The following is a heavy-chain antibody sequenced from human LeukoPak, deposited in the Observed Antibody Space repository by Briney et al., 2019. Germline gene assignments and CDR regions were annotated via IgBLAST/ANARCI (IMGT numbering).Heavy chain of an antibody. J-gene: IGHJ4*02. CDR1: GFTFSSYA. V-gene: IGHV3-23*01. CDR2: ISGSGGST. CDR3: ASNDFWSGYYPYIVDY. D-gene: IGHD3-3*01. Sequence: GGSLRLSCAASGFTFSSYAMSWVRQAPGKGLEWVSAISGSGGSTYYADSVKGRFTISRDNSKNTLYLQMNSLRAEDTAVYYCASNDFWSGYYPYIVDYWGQGTLVTVSS.